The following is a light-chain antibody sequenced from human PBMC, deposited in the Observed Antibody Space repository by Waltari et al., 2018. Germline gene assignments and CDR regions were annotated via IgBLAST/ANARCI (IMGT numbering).Light chain of an antibody. CDR2: QNN. Sequence: ELTQPPSASVSPGHTASISCSGADLDNHYAHWYQQKPGRSPVLVIHQNNKRPSGIPDRFSGSKSGKTATLTISGTQAMDEADYYCQAWDSGTVFGGGTKLTVL. V-gene: IGLV3-1*01. CDR1: DLDNHY. CDR3: QAWDSGTV. J-gene: IGLJ3*02.